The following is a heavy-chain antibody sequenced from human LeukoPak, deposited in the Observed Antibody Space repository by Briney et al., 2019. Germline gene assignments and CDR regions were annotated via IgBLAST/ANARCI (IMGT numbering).Heavy chain of an antibody. CDR2: IYHSGST. J-gene: IGHJ4*02. CDR3: ARGFWSRYFDY. Sequence: PSETLSLTYTVSGYSISSGYYWGWIGQPPGKGLEWIGSIYHSGSTYYNPSLKSRVTISVDTSKNQFSLKLTSVTAADTAVYYCARGFWSRYFDYWGQGTLVIVSS. D-gene: IGHD2-8*02. V-gene: IGHV4-38-2*02. CDR1: GYSISSGYY.